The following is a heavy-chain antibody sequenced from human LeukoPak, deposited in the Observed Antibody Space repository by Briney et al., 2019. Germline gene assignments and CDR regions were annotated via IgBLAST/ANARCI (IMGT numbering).Heavy chain of an antibody. V-gene: IGHV3-30*04. CDR3: ARAYSGSWYAGY. CDR1: GFTFSSYA. Sequence: GESLRLSCAASGFTFSSYAMHWVRQAPGKGLEWVSLMSYDGSKSYYADSVKGRFTISRDNSKNMLFLQMSGLRDEDTAVYYCARAYSGSWYAGYWGQGTLVTVSS. D-gene: IGHD6-13*01. CDR2: MSYDGSKS. J-gene: IGHJ4*02.